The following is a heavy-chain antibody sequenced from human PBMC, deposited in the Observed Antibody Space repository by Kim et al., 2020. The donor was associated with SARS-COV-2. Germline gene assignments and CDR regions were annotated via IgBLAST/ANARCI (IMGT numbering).Heavy chain of an antibody. D-gene: IGHD2-2*01. CDR3: ARLVPAAQGGQDY. CDR1: GGTFSSYA. J-gene: IGHJ4*02. CDR2: IIPIFGTA. V-gene: IGHV1-69*13. Sequence: SVKVSCKASGGTFSSYAISWVRQAPGQGLEWMGGIIPIFGTANYAQKFQGRVTITADESTSTAYMELSSLRSEDTAVYYCARLVPAAQGGQDYWGQGTLVTVSS.